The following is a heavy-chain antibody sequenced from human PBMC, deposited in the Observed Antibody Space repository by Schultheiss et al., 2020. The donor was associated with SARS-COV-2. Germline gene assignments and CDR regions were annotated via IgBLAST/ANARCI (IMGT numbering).Heavy chain of an antibody. V-gene: IGHV3-30*04. CDR1: GFTFSSYA. CDR2: ISYDGSNK. D-gene: IGHD3-16*01. Sequence: GGSLRLSCAASGFTFSSYAMHWVRQAPGKGLEWVAVISYDGSNKYYADSVKGRFTISRDNSKNTLYLQMNSLRVEDTAVYYCARGLVPANGDSLDYWGQGTLVTVSS. CDR3: ARGLVPANGDSLDY. J-gene: IGHJ4*02.